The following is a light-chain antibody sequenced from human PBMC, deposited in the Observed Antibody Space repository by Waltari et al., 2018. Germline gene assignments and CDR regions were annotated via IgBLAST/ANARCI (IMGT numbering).Light chain of an antibody. J-gene: IGKJ5*01. V-gene: IGKV3-11*01. CDR3: QQRSNWPT. Sequence: IVLTQSPATLSLSPGERATLSCRASQSVSSYSAWYQQKPGQAPRLLIYDASNRATGIPARFSGSGSGTDFTLTISSLEPEDFAVYYCQQRSNWPTFGQGTRLEIK. CDR1: QSVSSY. CDR2: DAS.